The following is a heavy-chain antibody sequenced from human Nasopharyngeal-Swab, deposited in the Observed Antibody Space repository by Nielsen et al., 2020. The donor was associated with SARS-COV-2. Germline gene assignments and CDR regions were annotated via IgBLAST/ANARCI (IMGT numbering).Heavy chain of an antibody. V-gene: IGHV4-59*13. D-gene: IGHD3-22*01. J-gene: IGHJ2*01. CDR2: IYYSGST. CDR1: GGSISSYY. CDR3: ARESSGYYYGTYWYFDL. Sequence: SETLSLTCTVSGGSISSYYWSWIRQPSGKGLEWIGYIYYSGSTNYNPSLKSRVTISVDTSKNQFSLKLSSVTAADTAVYYCARESSGYYYGTYWYFDLWGRGTLVTVSS.